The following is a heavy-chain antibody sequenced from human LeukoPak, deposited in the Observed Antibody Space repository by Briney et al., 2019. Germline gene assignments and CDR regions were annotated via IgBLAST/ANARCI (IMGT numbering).Heavy chain of an antibody. V-gene: IGHV4-39*01. CDR3: ARQGYCTNGVCYTVYYYYGMDV. D-gene: IGHD2-8*01. CDR2: IYYSGST. CDR1: GGSINSSSYY. J-gene: IGHJ6*02. Sequence: PSETLSLTCTVSGGSINSSSYYWGWIRQPPGKGLEWIGSIYYSGSTYYNPSLKSRVTISVDTSKNQFSLKLSSVTAADTAVYYCARQGYCTNGVCYTVYYYYGMDVWGQGTTVTVSS.